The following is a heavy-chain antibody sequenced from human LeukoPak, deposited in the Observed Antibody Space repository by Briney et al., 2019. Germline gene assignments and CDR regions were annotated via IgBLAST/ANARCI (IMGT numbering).Heavy chain of an antibody. J-gene: IGHJ4*02. CDR2: IWYDGSNK. V-gene: IGHV3-33*08. CDR3: ARGGPEWPLDY. D-gene: IGHD3-3*01. Sequence: GGSLRLSCAASGFTVSSNYMSWVRQAPGKGREGVAVIWYDGSNKYYADSVKGRFTISRDNSKNTLYLQMNSVRVEDTAVYYCARGGPEWPLDYWGQGTLVTVSS. CDR1: GFTVSSNY.